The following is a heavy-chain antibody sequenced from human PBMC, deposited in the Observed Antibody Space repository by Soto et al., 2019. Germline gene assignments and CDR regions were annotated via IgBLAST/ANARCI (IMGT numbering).Heavy chain of an antibody. V-gene: IGHV4-39*07. CDR1: GGSISSSNYY. Sequence: PSETLSLTCTVSGGSISSSNYYWGWIRQPPGKGLEWIGSIHYSGSTNYNSSLKSRVTISSDTSRNQFSLKLSSVTAADTAVYYCASGRYYYDSTGSPTYDSWGQGTLVTVSS. CDR2: IHYSGST. CDR3: ASGRYYYDSTGSPTYDS. J-gene: IGHJ5*01. D-gene: IGHD3-22*01.